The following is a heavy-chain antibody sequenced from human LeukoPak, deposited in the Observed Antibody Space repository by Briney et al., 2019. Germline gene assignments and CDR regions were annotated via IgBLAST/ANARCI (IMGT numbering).Heavy chain of an antibody. CDR1: GFTFSSYA. Sequence: GGSLRLSCAASGFTFSSYAMHWVRQAPGKGLEWVAVISYDGSNKYYADSVKGRFTISRDNSKNTLYLQMNSLRAEDTAVYYCARARCSSTSRYLIYYYYGMDVWGQGTTVTVSS. D-gene: IGHD2-2*01. CDR2: ISYDGSNK. V-gene: IGHV3-30-3*01. CDR3: ARARCSSTSRYLIYYYYGMDV. J-gene: IGHJ6*02.